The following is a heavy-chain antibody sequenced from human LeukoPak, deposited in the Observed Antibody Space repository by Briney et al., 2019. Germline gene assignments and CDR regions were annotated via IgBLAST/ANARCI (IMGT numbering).Heavy chain of an antibody. J-gene: IGHJ4*02. Sequence: ASVKVSCKASGGTFSSYAISWVRQAPGQGPEWMGGIIPIFGTANYAQKFQGRATITADESTSTAYMELSSLRSEDTAVYYCARDHSSGLYYFDYWGQGTLVTVSS. CDR2: IIPIFGTA. CDR1: GGTFSSYA. CDR3: ARDHSSGLYYFDY. D-gene: IGHD6-19*01. V-gene: IGHV1-69*13.